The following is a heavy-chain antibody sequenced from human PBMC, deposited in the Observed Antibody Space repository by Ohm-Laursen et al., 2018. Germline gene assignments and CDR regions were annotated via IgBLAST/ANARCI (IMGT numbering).Heavy chain of an antibody. J-gene: IGHJ6*02. CDR2: ISYDGSNK. Sequence: SLRLSCSASGFTFSSYGMHWVRQAPGKGLEWVAVISYDGSNKYYADSVKGRFTISRDNSKNTLYLQMNSLRAEDTAVYYCAKESQFASSWSYYYYGMDVWGQGTTVIVSS. CDR1: GFTFSSYG. V-gene: IGHV3-30*18. D-gene: IGHD6-13*01. CDR3: AKESQFASSWSYYYYGMDV.